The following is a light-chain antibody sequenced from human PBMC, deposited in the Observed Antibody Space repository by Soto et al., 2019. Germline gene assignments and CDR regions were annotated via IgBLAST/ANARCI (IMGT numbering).Light chain of an antibody. J-gene: IGLJ1*01. CDR2: DVT. Sequence: QSALTQPPSVSGSPGQAVAISCTGTSSDVGSYNRVAWYQQPPGTAPKLIIYDVTNRPSGVPDRFSGSKSGNTASLTISGLPAEYEADYYCNSFTTSSTYVFGTGTKLTVL. V-gene: IGLV2-18*02. CDR1: SSDVGSYNR. CDR3: NSFTTSSTYV.